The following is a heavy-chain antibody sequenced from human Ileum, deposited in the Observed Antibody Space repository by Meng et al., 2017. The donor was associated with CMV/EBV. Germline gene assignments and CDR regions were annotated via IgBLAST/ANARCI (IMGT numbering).Heavy chain of an antibody. J-gene: IGHJ5*02. CDR3: SQLRGITGWFDP. CDR1: GGSVSGYY. V-gene: IGHV4-59*02. D-gene: IGHD1-14*01. CDR2: VHYSGRT. Sequence: SETLSLTCIVSGGSVSGYYWSWIRQPPGKGLEWIGYVHYSGRTHYNPSLMNRVTISVDTSKNQFSLNVESVTAADTAVYYCSQLRGITGWFDPWGQGT.